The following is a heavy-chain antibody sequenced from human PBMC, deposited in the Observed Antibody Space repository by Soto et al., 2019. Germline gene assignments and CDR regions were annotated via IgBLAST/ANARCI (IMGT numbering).Heavy chain of an antibody. CDR1: GGSISSSSYY. J-gene: IGHJ5*02. Sequence: QLQLQESGPGLVKPSETLSLTCTVSGGSISSSSYYWGWIRQPPGKGLEWIGSIYYSGSTYYNPSLKSRVTISVDTSKNQFSLKLSSVTAADTAVYYCARGYSSSWYTGNWFDPWGQGTLVTVSS. D-gene: IGHD6-13*01. CDR2: IYYSGST. V-gene: IGHV4-39*01. CDR3: ARGYSSSWYTGNWFDP.